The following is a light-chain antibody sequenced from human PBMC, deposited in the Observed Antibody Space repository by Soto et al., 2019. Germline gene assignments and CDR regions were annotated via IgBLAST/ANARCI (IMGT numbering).Light chain of an antibody. J-gene: IGKJ1*01. CDR2: ATS. CDR3: HQFGYSPRT. V-gene: IGKV3-20*01. Sequence: EIVLTQSPGTLSLSPGETATLSCRASQTVNSDYLAWFQQRPGQAPRLLIFATSRRATDIPDRFSGSGSGTDFHLAIRRLEPEDFAVYYCHQFGYSPRTFGQGTKVE. CDR1: QTVNSDY.